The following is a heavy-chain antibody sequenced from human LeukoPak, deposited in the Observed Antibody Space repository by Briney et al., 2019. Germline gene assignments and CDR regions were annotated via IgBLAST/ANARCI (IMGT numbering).Heavy chain of an antibody. J-gene: IGHJ3*02. CDR3: ARSRRLLWFGELLKDAFDI. CDR1: GFTFSSYW. V-gene: IGHV3-7*05. D-gene: IGHD3-10*01. CDR2: IEQDGSEK. Sequence: GGSLRLSCAASGFTFSSYWMSWVRQAPGKGLEWVANIEQDGSEKYYVDSVKGRFTISRDNAKNSLYLQMNSLRAEDTAVYYCARSRRLLWFGELLKDAFDIWGQGTMVTVSS.